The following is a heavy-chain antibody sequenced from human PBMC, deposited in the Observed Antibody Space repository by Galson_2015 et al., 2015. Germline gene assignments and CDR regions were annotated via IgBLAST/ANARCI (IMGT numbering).Heavy chain of an antibody. D-gene: IGHD6-19*01. V-gene: IGHV3-74*01. Sequence: SLRLSCAASGFTLTSYWMHWVRQAPGKGLVWVSRIYTDGRSTTYADSVKGRFTISRDNAKNTLYLQMNSLRAEDTAVYYCARPLNSGWAQVFDIWGQGTMVTVPS. CDR3: ARPLNSGWAQVFDI. J-gene: IGHJ3*02. CDR1: GFTLTSYW. CDR2: IYTDGRST.